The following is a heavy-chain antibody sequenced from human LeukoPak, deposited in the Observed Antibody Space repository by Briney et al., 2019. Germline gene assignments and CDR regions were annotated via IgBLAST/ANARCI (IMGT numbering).Heavy chain of an antibody. CDR2: INHSGST. Sequence: KPSETLSLTCAVYGGSFSTYYWSWIRQPPGKGLEWVGEINHSGSTNYNPSLESRVTISVDTSKNQFSLRLSSVTAADTAVYYCATGRGPQLVDWGQGTLVTVSS. D-gene: IGHD6-13*01. J-gene: IGHJ4*02. CDR1: GGSFSTYY. CDR3: ATGRGPQLVD. V-gene: IGHV4-34*01.